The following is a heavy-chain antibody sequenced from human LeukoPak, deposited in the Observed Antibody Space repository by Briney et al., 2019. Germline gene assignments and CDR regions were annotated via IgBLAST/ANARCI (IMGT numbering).Heavy chain of an antibody. V-gene: IGHV1-46*01. D-gene: IGHD5-12*01. Sequence: ASVKVSCKASGYTFTSYYMHWVRQAPGQGLEWMGIINPSGGSTSYAQKFQGRVTMTRDASTSTVYMELSSLRSEDTAVYYCASQGATYWFDPWGQGTLVTVSS. CDR2: INPSGGST. CDR1: GYTFTSYY. J-gene: IGHJ5*02. CDR3: ASQGATYWFDP.